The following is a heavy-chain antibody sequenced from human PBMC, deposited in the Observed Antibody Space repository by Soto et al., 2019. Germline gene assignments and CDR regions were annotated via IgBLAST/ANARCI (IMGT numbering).Heavy chain of an antibody. D-gene: IGHD6-19*01. CDR2: ISGSSRYT. V-gene: IGHV3-11*06. J-gene: IGHJ4*02. CDR3: ARHTSGWHYYDY. CDR1: GFNFSDHY. Sequence: PGLTLRLSCVPAGFNFSDHYMSWLRQAPGKGLEWVSYISGSSRYTNFADSVRGRFTTSRDNAKNSLYLQMNSLRAEDTAVYYCARHTSGWHYYDYWGQGTPVTVSS.